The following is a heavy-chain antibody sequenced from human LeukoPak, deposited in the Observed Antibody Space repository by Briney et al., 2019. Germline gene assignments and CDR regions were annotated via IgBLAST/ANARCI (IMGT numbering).Heavy chain of an antibody. Sequence: PSETLSLTCAVYGGSFSGYYWNWIRQPPGKGLEWIGEINHSGRTNYNPSLKSRVTISEDTSKNQFSLKLSSVTAADTAVYYCARAVGITARPAPYYFDYWGQGTLVTVSS. CDR2: INHSGRT. CDR3: ARAVGITARPAPYYFDY. V-gene: IGHV4-34*01. J-gene: IGHJ4*02. CDR1: GGSFSGYY. D-gene: IGHD6-6*01.